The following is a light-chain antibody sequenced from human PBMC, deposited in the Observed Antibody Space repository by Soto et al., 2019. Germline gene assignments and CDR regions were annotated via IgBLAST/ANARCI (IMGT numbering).Light chain of an antibody. V-gene: IGLV2-11*01. CDR3: SSYAGSFPVL. J-gene: IGLJ2*01. CDR1: SSDAGGYNY. Sequence: QSALTQPRSVSGSPGQSVTISCTATSSDAGGYNYVSWYQQHPGKAPKFMIYDVSKRPSGVPDRFSGSRSGNTASLTISGLQTEDEADYYCSSYAGSFPVLFGGGTKLTVL. CDR2: DVS.